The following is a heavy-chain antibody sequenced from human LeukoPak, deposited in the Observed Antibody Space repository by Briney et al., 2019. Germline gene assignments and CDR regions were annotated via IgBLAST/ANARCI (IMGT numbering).Heavy chain of an antibody. CDR3: AHREEGWQGDDAFDI. V-gene: IGHV2-5*02. J-gene: IGHJ3*02. Sequence: SGPTLVKPTQTLTLTCTFSGFSLSTRGVGVGWIRQPPGKALEWLALIYWDDDKRYSPSLKSRLTITKDTSKNQVVLTMTNMDPVDTATYYCAHREEGWQGDDAFDIWGQGTMVTVSS. CDR2: IYWDDDK. D-gene: IGHD3-16*01. CDR1: GFSLSTRGVG.